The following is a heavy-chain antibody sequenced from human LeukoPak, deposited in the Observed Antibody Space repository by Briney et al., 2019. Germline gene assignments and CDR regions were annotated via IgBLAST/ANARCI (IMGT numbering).Heavy chain of an antibody. V-gene: IGHV1-46*01. J-gene: IGHJ4*02. CDR3: ARSSSLAKYSFDY. CDR1: GYTFINYY. Sequence: ASVKVSCKVSGYTFINYYRHWVRQAPGQGLEWMGLMSPSGGSTDHAQKFQGRVTMTRDTSTSAVYMDLSSLRSEDTAVYYCARSSSLAKYSFDYWGQGTLVTVSS. CDR2: MSPSGGST. D-gene: IGHD2-2*01.